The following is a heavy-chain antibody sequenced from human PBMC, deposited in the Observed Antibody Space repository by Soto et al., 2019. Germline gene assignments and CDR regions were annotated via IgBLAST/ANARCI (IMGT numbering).Heavy chain of an antibody. V-gene: IGHV4-39*01. J-gene: IGHJ4*02. Sequence: QLQLQESGPGLVKPSETLSLTCTVSGGSISSSSYYWGWIRQPPGKGLEWIGSIYYSGSTYYNPSLKSRVTISVDTSKNQFSLKLSSVTAADTAVYYCERLRRYYDSSGYFYFQSGIDYWGQGTLVTVSS. CDR3: ERLRRYYDSSGYFYFQSGIDY. CDR1: GGSISSSSYY. D-gene: IGHD3-22*01. CDR2: IYYSGST.